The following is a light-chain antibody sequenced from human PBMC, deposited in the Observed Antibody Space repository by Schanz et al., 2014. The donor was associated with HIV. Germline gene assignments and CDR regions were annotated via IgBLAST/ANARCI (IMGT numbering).Light chain of an antibody. Sequence: EIVLTQSPGTLSLSPGERATLSCRASQSVSSSYLAWYQQKPGQAPRLLIYGASRRATGIPDRFSGSGSGTDSTLTISRLEPEDFAVYYCQQSGSSPYTFGQGTKLEIK. CDR1: QSVSSSY. V-gene: IGKV3-20*01. CDR3: QQSGSSPYT. CDR2: GAS. J-gene: IGKJ2*01.